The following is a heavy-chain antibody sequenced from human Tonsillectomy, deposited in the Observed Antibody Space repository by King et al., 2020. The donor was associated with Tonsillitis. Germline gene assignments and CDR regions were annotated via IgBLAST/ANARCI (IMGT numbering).Heavy chain of an antibody. Sequence: VQLVESGGGLVQPGGSLRLSCSASGFTFSSYAMHWVRQAPGKGREYFSAISSNGGSTYYADSVKGRFTISRDNSKNTLYLQMSSLRAEDTAVYYCVKAPGYSSGWYYFDYWGQGTLVTVSS. CDR2: ISSNGGST. D-gene: IGHD6-19*01. CDR3: VKAPGYSSGWYYFDY. J-gene: IGHJ4*02. CDR1: GFTFSSYA. V-gene: IGHV3-64D*06.